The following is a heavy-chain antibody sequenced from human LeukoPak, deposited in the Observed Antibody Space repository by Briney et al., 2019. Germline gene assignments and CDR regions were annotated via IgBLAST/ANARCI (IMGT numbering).Heavy chain of an antibody. D-gene: IGHD4-17*01. V-gene: IGHV1-2*02. Sequence: ASVTVSCKTSGYTFTGYFMHWVRQAPGQGLEWMGWINSNSGGTYYAQKFEGRVTLTRDTSISTAYMELSRLRSDDTAVYYCARVTVTTEFDYWGQGTLLTVSS. J-gene: IGHJ4*02. CDR2: INSNSGGT. CDR3: ARVTVTTEFDY. CDR1: GYTFTGYF.